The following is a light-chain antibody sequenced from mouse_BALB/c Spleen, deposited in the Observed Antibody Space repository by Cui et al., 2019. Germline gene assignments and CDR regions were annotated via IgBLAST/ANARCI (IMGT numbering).Light chain of an antibody. CDR2: STS. CDR1: SSVSSSY. J-gene: IGKJ5*01. V-gene: IGKV4-57-1*01. CDR3: QQYSGYPLT. Sequence: ENVLTKSPAIMSASPGEKVTMTCRASSSVSSSYLHWYQQKSGASPKLWIYSTSNLASGVPARFSGSGSGTSYSLTISSVEAEDAATYYCQQYSGYPLTFGAGTKLELK.